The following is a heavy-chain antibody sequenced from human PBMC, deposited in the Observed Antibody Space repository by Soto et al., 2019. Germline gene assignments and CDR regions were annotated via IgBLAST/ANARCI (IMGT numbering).Heavy chain of an antibody. CDR2: IIPIFGTA. J-gene: IGHJ5*02. Sequence: QVQLVQSGAEVKKPGSSVKVSCKASGVTFSSYAISWVRQAPGQGLEWMGGIIPIFGTANYAQKFQGRVTITADKSTSTAYMELSSLRSEDTAVYYCASEGAIAAAGSGYWFDPWGQGALVTVSS. V-gene: IGHV1-69*06. D-gene: IGHD6-13*01. CDR1: GVTFSSYA. CDR3: ASEGAIAAAGSGYWFDP.